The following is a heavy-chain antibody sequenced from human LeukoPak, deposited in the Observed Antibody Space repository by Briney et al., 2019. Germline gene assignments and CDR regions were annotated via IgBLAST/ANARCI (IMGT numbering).Heavy chain of an antibody. CDR3: ARLRPHLDQFLYFAFDS. Sequence: PSETLSLTCTVSNGSIRSPFWTWVRQPPGEGLGWIGYINYSGSTNYNPSLKSRASMSLDTSKSQFSLKLTSVTAADTAMFYCARLRPHLDQFLYFAFDSWGQGTLVTVP. CDR2: INYSGST. V-gene: IGHV4-59*11. CDR1: NGSIRSPF. J-gene: IGHJ4*02. D-gene: IGHD3-9*01.